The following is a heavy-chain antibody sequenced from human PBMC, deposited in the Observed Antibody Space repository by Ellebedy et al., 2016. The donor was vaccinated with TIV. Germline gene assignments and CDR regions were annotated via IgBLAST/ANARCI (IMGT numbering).Heavy chain of an antibody. CDR2: IYYSGST. J-gene: IGHJ4*02. CDR3: ERSNYYDSSGYYLGQYYFDY. D-gene: IGHD3-22*01. CDR1: GGSISSYY. V-gene: IGHV4-59*01. Sequence: SETLSLTCTVSGGSISSYYWSWIRQPPGKGLEWIGYIYYSGSTNYNPSLKRLVTISIDTSKNQFSLKLRSVTAADTAVYYCERSNYYDSSGYYLGQYYFDYWGQGTLVTVSS.